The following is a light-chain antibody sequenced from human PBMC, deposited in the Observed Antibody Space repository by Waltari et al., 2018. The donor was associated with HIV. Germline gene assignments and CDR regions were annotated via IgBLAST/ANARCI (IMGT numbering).Light chain of an antibody. CDR1: SSDVGGYHN. V-gene: IGLV2-23*02. CDR3: YSDVRSSTFAV. Sequence: QSALTQPASVSGSPGQSIPISCTGTSSDVGGYHNVSWYQQHPGKAPELLIYDVSKQPSVVAPREAGSKSDNTSSLTNPGLQAEDEANYYCYSDVRSSTFAVYSGATK. J-gene: IGLJ2*01. CDR2: DVS.